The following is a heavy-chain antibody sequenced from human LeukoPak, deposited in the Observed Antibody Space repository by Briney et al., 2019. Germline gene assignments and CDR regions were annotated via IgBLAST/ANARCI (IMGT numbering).Heavy chain of an antibody. D-gene: IGHD2-2*01. V-gene: IGHV4-59*01. CDR1: GDSISSYY. Sequence: PSETLSLTCTVSGDSISSYYWSWIRQPPGKGLEWIGHIYYSGSTSYNPSLKSRVTISIDTSKNQFSLKLSSVTAADTAVYYCAGDPAVWGKGTTVSVSS. J-gene: IGHJ6*04. CDR3: AGDPAV. CDR2: IYYSGST.